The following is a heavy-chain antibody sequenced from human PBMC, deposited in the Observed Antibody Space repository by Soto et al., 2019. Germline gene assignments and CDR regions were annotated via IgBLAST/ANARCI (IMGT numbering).Heavy chain of an antibody. CDR1: GFTFNNAW. V-gene: IGHV3-15*01. CDR2: IKSRTHGETT. D-gene: IGHD3-22*01. J-gene: IGHJ4*02. Sequence: VQLVESGGGFVEPGGSLRLSCAASGFTFNNAWMTWVRQAPGKGLEWVGRIKSRTHGETTDYAAPVKGRFTISRDDSKYVFFLQMSGLTTEDTAVYYCTTAHRYYYDSTGYYWLDYWGQGALVTVSS. CDR3: TTAHRYYYDSTGYYWLDY.